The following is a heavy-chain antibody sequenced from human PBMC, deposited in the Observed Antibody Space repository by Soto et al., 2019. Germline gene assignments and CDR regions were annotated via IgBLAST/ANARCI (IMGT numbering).Heavy chain of an antibody. CDR2: INGDGSET. Sequence: QTGGSLRLSCVASGFTFRTYWMHRVRQAPGKGLMWVSRINGDGSETTYADSVKGRLTISRDNAKNTLYLQINNLRVEDTAVYYCAGESPHDRSVAGDYWGQGTLVTVSS. CDR1: GFTFRTYW. J-gene: IGHJ4*02. CDR3: AGESPHDRSVAGDY. V-gene: IGHV3-74*01. D-gene: IGHD3-22*01.